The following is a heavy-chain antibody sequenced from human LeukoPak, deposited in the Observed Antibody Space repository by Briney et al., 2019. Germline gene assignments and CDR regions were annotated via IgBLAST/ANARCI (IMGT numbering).Heavy chain of an antibody. J-gene: IGHJ4*02. D-gene: IGHD4-17*01. Sequence: SGPALVKPTQTLTLTCTSSGFSLSTSGMRVSWIRQPPGKALEWLARIDWDDDKFYSTSLKTRLTISKDTSKNQVVLTMTNMDPVDTATYYCARMTVTTPFDYWGQGTLVTVSS. CDR1: GFSLSTSGMR. V-gene: IGHV2-70*04. CDR2: IDWDDDK. CDR3: ARMTVTTPFDY.